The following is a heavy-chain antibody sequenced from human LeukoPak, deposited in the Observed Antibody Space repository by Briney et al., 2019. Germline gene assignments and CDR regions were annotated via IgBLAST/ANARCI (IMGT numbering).Heavy chain of an antibody. CDR3: AKGPLLYCSSTSCYGGDY. D-gene: IGHD2-2*01. V-gene: IGHV3-9*01. CDR1: GFTFDDYA. Sequence: PGGSLRLSCAASGFTFDDYAMHWVRHAPGKGLEWVSGISWNSGSIVYADSVKGRFTISRDNAKNSLYLQMNSLRAEDAALYYCAKGPLLYCSSTSCYGGDYWGQGTLVTVSS. CDR2: ISWNSGSI. J-gene: IGHJ4*02.